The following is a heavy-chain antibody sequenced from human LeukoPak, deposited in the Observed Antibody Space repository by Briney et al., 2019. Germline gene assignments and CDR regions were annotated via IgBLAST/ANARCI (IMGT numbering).Heavy chain of an antibody. CDR2: IWYDGNYK. D-gene: IGHD6-13*01. V-gene: IGHV3-33*01. CDR1: GFSFSGYG. J-gene: IGHJ4*02. CDR3: ARGGRGAAAGTALFDY. Sequence: GGSLRLSCAASGFSFSGYGMHWVRQAPGKGLEWVAVIWYDGNYKYFADSVKGRFTISRDNPKNTLYLQMNSLRAEDTAVYYCARGGRGAAAGTALFDYWGQGTLVTVSS.